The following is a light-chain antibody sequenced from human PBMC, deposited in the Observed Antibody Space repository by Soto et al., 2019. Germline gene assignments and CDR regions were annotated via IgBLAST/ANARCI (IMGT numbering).Light chain of an antibody. V-gene: IGLV2-11*01. J-gene: IGLJ1*01. CDR3: CSYAGSYTLYA. CDR1: SSDVGGYNY. CDR2: DVS. Sequence: QSALTQPRSVSWSPGQSVTISCTGTSSDVGGYNYVSWYQQHPGKAPKLMIYDVSKRPSGVPDRFSGSKSGNTASLTISGLQAEDEADYYCCSYAGSYTLYAFGTGTKVTVL.